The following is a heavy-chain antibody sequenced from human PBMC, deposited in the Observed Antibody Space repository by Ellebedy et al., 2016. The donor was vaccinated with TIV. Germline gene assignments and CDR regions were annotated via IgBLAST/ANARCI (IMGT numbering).Heavy chain of an antibody. J-gene: IGHJ5*02. CDR1: GYTFTSYY. V-gene: IGHV1-46*01. CDR3: ARDWCSGGSCYDWFDP. CDR2: INPSGGTT. Sequence: ASVKVSCKASGYTFTSYYIHWVRQAPGQGLEWMGIINPSGGTTSYAQKFQGRVTMTRDTSTSTVYMELSSLRSEDTALYYCARDWCSGGSCYDWFDPWGQGTLVTVSS. D-gene: IGHD2-15*01.